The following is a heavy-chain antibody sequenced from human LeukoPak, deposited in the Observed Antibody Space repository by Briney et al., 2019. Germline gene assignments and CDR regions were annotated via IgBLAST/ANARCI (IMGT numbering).Heavy chain of an antibody. V-gene: IGHV4-34*11. CDR1: GGFFSGYY. J-gene: IGHJ4*01. CDR2: IYYSGST. D-gene: IGHD6-13*01. CDR3: ATMLVPHYFDT. Sequence: SETLSLTCAVNGGFFSGYYWSWVRQSPGKGVEGIGYIYYSGSTNYNPSLKSRVTISVDRSKNQVSLKPSSVTAADTPVFSSATMLVPHYFDTWGHGTLVTASS.